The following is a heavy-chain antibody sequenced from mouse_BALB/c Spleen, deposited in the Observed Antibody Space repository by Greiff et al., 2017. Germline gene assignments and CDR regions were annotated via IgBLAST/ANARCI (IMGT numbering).Heavy chain of an antibody. CDR3: ARHEGSDYYGYWFAY. Sequence: EVMLVESGGGLVQPGGSLKFSCAASGFTFSSYTMSWVRQTPEKRLEWVAYISNGGGSTYYPDTVKGRFTISRDNAKNTLYLQMSSLKSEDTAMYYCARHEGSDYYGYWFAYWGQGTLVTVSA. D-gene: IGHD1-2*01. V-gene: IGHV5-12-2*01. J-gene: IGHJ3*01. CDR2: ISNGGGST. CDR1: GFTFSSYT.